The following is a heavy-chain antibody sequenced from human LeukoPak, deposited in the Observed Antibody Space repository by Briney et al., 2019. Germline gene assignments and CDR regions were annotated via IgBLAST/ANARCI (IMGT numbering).Heavy chain of an antibody. D-gene: IGHD1-7*01. V-gene: IGHV2-5*02. CDR2: FFWDDDE. J-gene: IGHJ4*02. CDR1: GFSLNSNGMG. CDR3: VHRPQRETTFDY. Sequence: SGPTLVNPTQTLMLTCTFSGFSLNSNGMGVGWIRQPPGKALEWLALFFWDDDERYSPSLKSRLTIIKDTSKNQVVLTMTNMAPVHTGTYFRVHRPQRETTFDYWGQGIMVTVSS.